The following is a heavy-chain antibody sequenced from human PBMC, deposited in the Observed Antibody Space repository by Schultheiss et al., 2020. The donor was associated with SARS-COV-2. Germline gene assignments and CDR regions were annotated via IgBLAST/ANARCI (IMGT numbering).Heavy chain of an antibody. CDR3: ARDMVAAAGTGGDY. Sequence: SETLSLTCTVSGGSIGSSSLYWGWVRQAPGKGLEWLASIYYSGSIYYNPSLKSRVTISVDTSKNQFSLKLTSVTAADTAVYYCARDMVAAAGTGGDYWGQGTLVTVSS. CDR1: GGSIGSSSLY. V-gene: IGHV4-39*07. D-gene: IGHD6-13*01. J-gene: IGHJ4*02. CDR2: IYYSGSI.